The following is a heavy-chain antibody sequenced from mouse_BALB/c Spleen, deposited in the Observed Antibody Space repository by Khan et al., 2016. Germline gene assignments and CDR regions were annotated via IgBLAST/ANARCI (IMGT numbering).Heavy chain of an antibody. J-gene: IGHJ2*01. Sequence: VRLQQSGTVLARPGASVKMSCKASGYTFTNYWMHWVKPRPGQGLEWIGAIYPGNSDTNYNQKFKGKAKLTAVTSTSTAYMELSSLTNEDSAVYYGTAQYYGGYWGQGTTLTVSS. V-gene: IGHV1-5*01. CDR3: TAQYYGGY. CDR1: GYTFTNYW. D-gene: IGHD1-1*01. CDR2: IYPGNSDT.